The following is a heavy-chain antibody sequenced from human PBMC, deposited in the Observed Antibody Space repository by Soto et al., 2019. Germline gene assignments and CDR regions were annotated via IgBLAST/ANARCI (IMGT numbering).Heavy chain of an antibody. D-gene: IGHD5-12*01. CDR3: ARGNVIVATGYYYDYGMYV. Sequence: ASVKVSCKASGYTFTSYDINWVRQATGQGLEWMGWMNPNSGNTGYAQKFQGRVTMTRNTSISTAYMELSSLRSEDTAVYYCARGNVIVATGYYYDYGMYVWGQGTTVTVSS. CDR2: MNPNSGNT. V-gene: IGHV1-8*01. J-gene: IGHJ6*02. CDR1: GYTFTSYD.